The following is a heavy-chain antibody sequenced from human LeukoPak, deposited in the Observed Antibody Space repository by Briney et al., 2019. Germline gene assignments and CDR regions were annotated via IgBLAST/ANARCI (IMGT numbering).Heavy chain of an antibody. CDR2: IYPGDSDV. CDR3: ARYSSGSANYYFHE. D-gene: IGHD5-12*01. CDR1: GRIFTTFW. Sequence: GGSLKISCKVSGRIFTTFWIGGVRQMPGKGLEWMGIIYPGDSDVRYSPSFEGQVTISVDRSLTTAYLQWSSLKASDTAMYYCARYSSGSANYYFHEWGQGTLVTVSS. V-gene: IGHV5-51*01. J-gene: IGHJ4*02.